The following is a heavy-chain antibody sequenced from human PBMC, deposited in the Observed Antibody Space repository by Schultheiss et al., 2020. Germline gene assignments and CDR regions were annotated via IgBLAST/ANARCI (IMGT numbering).Heavy chain of an antibody. CDR3: ARASIVNAFDI. Sequence: WGSLRLSCAASGFTFSSYGMHWVRQAPGKGLEWVAVIWYDGSNKYYADSVKGRFTISRDNSKNTLYLQMNSLRAEDTAVYYCARASIVNAFDIWGQGTMVTVSS. D-gene: IGHD3-22*01. CDR1: GFTFSSYG. CDR2: IWYDGSNK. V-gene: IGHV3-33*01. J-gene: IGHJ3*02.